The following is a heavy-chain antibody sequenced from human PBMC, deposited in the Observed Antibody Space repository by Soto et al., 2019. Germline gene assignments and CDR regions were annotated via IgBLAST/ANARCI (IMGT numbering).Heavy chain of an antibody. D-gene: IGHD2-2*03. CDR1: GFTFSNSW. CDR2: INADGTST. Sequence: GGSLRLSCAASGFTFSNSWMHWVRQVSGKGLEWVSRINADGTSTSYADSVKGRFTISRDNAKNTLYLHVNSLRAEDTAVYYCVKVLDRGVGVPRLYFDSWGQGALVTVSS. J-gene: IGHJ4*02. V-gene: IGHV3-74*01. CDR3: VKVLDRGVGVPRLYFDS.